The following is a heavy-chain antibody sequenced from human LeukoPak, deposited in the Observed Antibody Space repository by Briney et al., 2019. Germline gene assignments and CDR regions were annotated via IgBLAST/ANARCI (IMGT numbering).Heavy chain of an antibody. Sequence: PSETLSLTCTVSGASISSYYYNWIRQTAGRGLEWIGRLYISGSTDYNPSLKSRVTISVDTSNNQFSLNLNSATAADTAVYFCARDLSGGLYFDYWGQGVLVTVSS. D-gene: IGHD3-10*01. CDR1: GASISSYY. J-gene: IGHJ4*02. V-gene: IGHV4-4*07. CDR2: LYISGST. CDR3: ARDLSGGLYFDY.